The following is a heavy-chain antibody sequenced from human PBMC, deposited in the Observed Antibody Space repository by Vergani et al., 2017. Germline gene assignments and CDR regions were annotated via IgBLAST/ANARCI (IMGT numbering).Heavy chain of an antibody. D-gene: IGHD6-13*01. Sequence: QLQLQESGPGLVKPSETLSLTCTVSGGSISSSSYYWGWIRQPPGKGLEWIGSIYYSGSTYYNPSLKSRVTISVDTSKNQFSLKLSSVTAADTAVYYCACGRIAAAGTEFDYWGQGTLVTVSS. CDR3: ACGRIAAAGTEFDY. CDR1: GGSISSSSYY. V-gene: IGHV4-39*01. J-gene: IGHJ4*02. CDR2: IYYSGST.